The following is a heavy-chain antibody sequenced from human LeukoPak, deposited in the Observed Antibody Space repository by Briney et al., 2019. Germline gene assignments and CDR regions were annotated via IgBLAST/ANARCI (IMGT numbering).Heavy chain of an antibody. Sequence: GGSLRLSCAATGFTFSDHNMGWMRQAPGKGLEWTSYMSGSGIYYADSVKGRLTTSRDNAKNSLYLQMSSLRAEDSAVYFCARRSLTTGGHAFDVWGQGTLVTVSS. CDR3: ARRSLTTGGHAFDV. D-gene: IGHD1-1*01. CDR1: GFTFSDHN. J-gene: IGHJ3*01. CDR2: MSGSGI. V-gene: IGHV3-11*01.